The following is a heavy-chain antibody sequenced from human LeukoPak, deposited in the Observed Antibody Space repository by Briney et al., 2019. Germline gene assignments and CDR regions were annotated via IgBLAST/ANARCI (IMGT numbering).Heavy chain of an antibody. CDR2: IYYSGST. Sequence: SETLSLTCTVSGGSISSYYWSWIRQPPGKGLEWIGYIYYSGSTNYNPSLKSRVTISVDTSKNQFSLKLSSVTAADTAVYYCARVRYCSSTSCYLIDYWGQGTLVTVSS. V-gene: IGHV4-59*01. CDR3: ARVRYCSSTSCYLIDY. J-gene: IGHJ4*02. CDR1: GGSISSYY. D-gene: IGHD2-2*01.